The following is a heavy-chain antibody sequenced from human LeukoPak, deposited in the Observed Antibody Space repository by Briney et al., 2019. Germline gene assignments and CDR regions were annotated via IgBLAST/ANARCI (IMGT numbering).Heavy chain of an antibody. J-gene: IGHJ4*02. CDR3: ARAVVRGIMRAWYY. CDR1: GGSISSSSYY. D-gene: IGHD3-10*01. CDR2: INHSAST. V-gene: IGHV4-39*02. Sequence: SETLFLTCTVSGGSISSSSYYWSWIRQPPGKGLEWLGEINHSASTNYNPSLRSRVTISVDTSTNHFSLKLSSVAAADTAVYYCARAVVRGIMRAWYYWGQGTLVTVSS.